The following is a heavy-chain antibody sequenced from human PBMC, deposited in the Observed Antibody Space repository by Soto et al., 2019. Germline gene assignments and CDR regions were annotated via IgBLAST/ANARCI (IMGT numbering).Heavy chain of an antibody. J-gene: IGHJ4*02. CDR3: ARSPPGTAMVIVAY. CDR1: AVSISNGHYY. D-gene: IGHD5-18*01. CDR2: IYYSGST. Sequence: PSETLYHTTPPHAVSISNGHYYPGWLRHPPGKGLEWIGSIYYSGSTYYNPSLKSRVTISVDTSKNQFSLKLSSVTAADTAVYYCARSPPGTAMVIVAYWGQGTLVTVSS. V-gene: IGHV4-39*01.